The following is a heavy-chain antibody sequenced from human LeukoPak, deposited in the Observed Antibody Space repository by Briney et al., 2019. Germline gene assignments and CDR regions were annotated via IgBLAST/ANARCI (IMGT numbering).Heavy chain of an antibody. V-gene: IGHV3-30-3*01. Sequence: PGRSLRLSCAASGFTFSSYAMHWVRQAPGKGLEWVAVISYDGSSKYYADSVKGRFTISRDNSKNTLYLQMNSLRAEDTAVYYCARGRTVVTPYFDYWGQGTLVTVSS. J-gene: IGHJ4*02. CDR1: GFTFSSYA. D-gene: IGHD4-23*01. CDR2: ISYDGSSK. CDR3: ARGRTVVTPYFDY.